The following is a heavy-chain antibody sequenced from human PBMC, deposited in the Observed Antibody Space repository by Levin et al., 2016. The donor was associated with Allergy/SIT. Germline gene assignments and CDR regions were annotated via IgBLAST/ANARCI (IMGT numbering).Heavy chain of an antibody. CDR3: ARDRGSVGFDP. J-gene: IGHJ5*02. CDR2: INSDGSST. D-gene: IGHD3-10*01. V-gene: IGHV3-74*01. Sequence: WIRQPPGKGLVWVSRINSDGSSTAYADSVKGRFTISRDNAKNTLFLQVNSLRAEDTAVYYCARDRGSVGFDPWGQGTLVTVSS.